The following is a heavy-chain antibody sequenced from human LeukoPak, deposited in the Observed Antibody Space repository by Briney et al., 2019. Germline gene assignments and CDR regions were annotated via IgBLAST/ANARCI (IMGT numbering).Heavy chain of an antibody. CDR3: ARDIAYCGGDCYSGYFQH. CDR1: GFTFSSYS. D-gene: IGHD2-21*01. V-gene: IGHV3-21*01. CDR2: ISSSSSYI. Sequence: GGSLRLSCAASGFTFSSYSMNWVRQAPGKGLEWVSSISSSSSYIYYADSVKGRFIISRDNAKNSLYLQMNSLRAEDTAVYYCARDIAYCGGDCYSGYFQHWGQGTLVTVSS. J-gene: IGHJ1*01.